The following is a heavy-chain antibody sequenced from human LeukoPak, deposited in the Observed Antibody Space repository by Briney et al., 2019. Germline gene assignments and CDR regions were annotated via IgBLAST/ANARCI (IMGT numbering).Heavy chain of an antibody. D-gene: IGHD5-24*01. CDR1: GGSFSGYY. CDR2: INHSGST. J-gene: IGHJ6*02. V-gene: IGHV4-34*01. CDR3: ARGVTDGYNFRYYYGMDV. Sequence: SETLSLTCAVYGGSFSGYYWSWIRQPPGKGLEWIGEINHSGSTNYNPSLKSRVTISVDTSKNQFSLKLSSVTAADTAVYYCARGVTDGYNFRYYYGMDVWGQGTTVTVSS.